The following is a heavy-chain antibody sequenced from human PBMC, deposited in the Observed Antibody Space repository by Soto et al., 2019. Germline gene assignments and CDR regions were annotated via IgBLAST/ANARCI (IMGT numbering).Heavy chain of an antibody. CDR1: GFTFSSYW. Sequence: LRLSCAASGFTFSSYWMNWVRQAPGKGLVWVSRINSDGSSTSYVDSVKGRFTISRDNAKNTLYLQMNSLRAEDTAVYYCARRDQIAYYYGMDVWGQGTTVTVSS. D-gene: IGHD2-21*01. V-gene: IGHV3-74*01. J-gene: IGHJ6*02. CDR2: INSDGSST. CDR3: ARRDQIAYYYGMDV.